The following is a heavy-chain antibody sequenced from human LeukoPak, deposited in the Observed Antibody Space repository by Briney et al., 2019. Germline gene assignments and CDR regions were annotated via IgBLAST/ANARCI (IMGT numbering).Heavy chain of an antibody. Sequence: SVKVSCKASGYTFTNYGINWVRQAPGQGLEWMGGIIPIFGTANYAQKFQGRVTITADESTSTAYMELSSLRSEDTAVYYCARAITYYDILTGYYTPAYNWFDPWGQGTLVTVSS. J-gene: IGHJ5*02. CDR1: GYTFTNYG. CDR3: ARAITYYDILTGYYTPAYNWFDP. CDR2: IIPIFGTA. D-gene: IGHD3-9*01. V-gene: IGHV1-69*13.